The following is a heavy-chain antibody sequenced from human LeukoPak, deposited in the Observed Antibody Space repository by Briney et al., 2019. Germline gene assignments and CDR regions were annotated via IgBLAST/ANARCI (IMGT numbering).Heavy chain of an antibody. CDR2: IYYSGST. D-gene: IGHD3-22*01. CDR1: GGSISSYY. Sequence: TSETLSLTCTVSGGSISSYYWSWIRQPPGKGLEWIGYIYYSGSTNYNPSLKSLVTISVDTSKNQFSLKLSSVTAADTAVYYCARSGYYDSSGYYWFDPWGQGTLVTVSS. CDR3: ARSGYYDSSGYYWFDP. V-gene: IGHV4-59*01. J-gene: IGHJ5*02.